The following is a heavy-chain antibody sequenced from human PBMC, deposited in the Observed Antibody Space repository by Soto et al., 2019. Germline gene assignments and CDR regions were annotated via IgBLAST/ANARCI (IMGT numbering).Heavy chain of an antibody. D-gene: IGHD2-21*02. CDR3: ARESIYCGGDCYFDY. CDR2: IWYDGSNK. Sequence: PGGSLRLSCAASGFTFSSYGMHWVRQAPGKGLEWVAVIWYDGSNKYYADSVKGRFTISRDNSKNTLYLQMNSLRAEDTAVYYCARESIYCGGDCYFDYWGQGTLVTVSS. J-gene: IGHJ4*02. CDR1: GFTFSSYG. V-gene: IGHV3-33*01.